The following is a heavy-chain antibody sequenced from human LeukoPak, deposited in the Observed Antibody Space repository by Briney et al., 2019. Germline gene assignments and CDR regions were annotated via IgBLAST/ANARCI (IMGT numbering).Heavy chain of an antibody. Sequence: SETLSLTCTVSGYSISSGFYWGWIRQPPGKGLEWIGSIYRSGNTYYNLSLKRRVTISVDTSKNQFSLKLSSVTAADTAVYYCARDPHSGADYWGQGTLVTVSS. CDR2: IYRSGNT. D-gene: IGHD5-12*01. J-gene: IGHJ4*02. CDR3: ARDPHSGADY. V-gene: IGHV4-38-2*02. CDR1: GYSISSGFY.